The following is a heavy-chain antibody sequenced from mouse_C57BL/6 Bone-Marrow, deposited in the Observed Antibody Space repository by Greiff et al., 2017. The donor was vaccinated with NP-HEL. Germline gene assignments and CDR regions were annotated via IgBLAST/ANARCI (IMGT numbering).Heavy chain of an antibody. V-gene: IGHV1-81*01. Sequence: QVQLKQSGAELARPGASVKLSCKASGYTFTSYGISWVKQRTGQGLEWIGEIYPRSGNTYYNEKFKGKATLTADKSSSTAYMELRSLTSEDSAVYFCARGDYDGSWYFDVWGTGTTVTVSS. CDR2: IYPRSGNT. CDR3: ARGDYDGSWYFDV. CDR1: GYTFTSYG. D-gene: IGHD1-1*01. J-gene: IGHJ1*03.